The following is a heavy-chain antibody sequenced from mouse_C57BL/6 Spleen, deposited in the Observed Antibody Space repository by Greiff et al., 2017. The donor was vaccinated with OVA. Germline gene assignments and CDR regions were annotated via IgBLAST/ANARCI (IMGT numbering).Heavy chain of an antibody. Sequence: VQLQQSGAELVMPGASVKLSCKASGYTFTSYWMHWVKQRPGQGLEWIGEIDPSDSYTNYNQKFKGKSTLTVDKSSSTAYMQLSSLTSEDSAVYYCARRQLRLQGYAMDYWGQGTSVTVSS. CDR1: GYTFTSYW. V-gene: IGHV1-69*01. CDR3: ARRQLRLQGYAMDY. J-gene: IGHJ4*01. CDR2: IDPSDSYT. D-gene: IGHD3-2*02.